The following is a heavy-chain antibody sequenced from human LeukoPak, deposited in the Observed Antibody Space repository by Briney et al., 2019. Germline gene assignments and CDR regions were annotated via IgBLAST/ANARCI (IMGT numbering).Heavy chain of an antibody. CDR3: AKEIHYMIVEAFDI. Sequence: GGSLRLSCAASGFTFSSYGMHWVRQAPGKGLEWVAVIWYDGSNKYYADSVKGRFTISRDNSKNTLYLQMNSLRAEDTAVYYCAKEIHYMIVEAFDIWGQGTMVTVSS. CDR2: IWYDGSNK. CDR1: GFTFSSYG. V-gene: IGHV3-33*06. J-gene: IGHJ3*02. D-gene: IGHD3-22*01.